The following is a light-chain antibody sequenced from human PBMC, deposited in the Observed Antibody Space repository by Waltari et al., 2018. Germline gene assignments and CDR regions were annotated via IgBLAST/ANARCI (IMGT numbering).Light chain of an antibody. V-gene: IGLV2-23*02. Sequence: QSALTQPASVSGSPGQSITIPSTATSSDVGNYKLVPWYQQHPGKAPKLLIYAVSKRPSGVSDRFSGSKSGDMASLTISGLQPEDEAEYFCSSYAGSSKGVFGGGTKVTVL. CDR2: AVS. CDR1: SSDVGNYKL. CDR3: SSYAGSSKGV. J-gene: IGLJ2*01.